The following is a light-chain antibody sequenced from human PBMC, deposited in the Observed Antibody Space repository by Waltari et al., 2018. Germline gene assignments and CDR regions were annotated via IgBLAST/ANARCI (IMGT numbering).Light chain of an antibody. CDR3: QQYYSTLLT. J-gene: IGKJ1*01. V-gene: IGKV4-1*01. Sequence: DIVMTQSPDSLAVSLGERATINCKSSQSVLYSSNNKNYLAWYQQKPGQPPKLLIYWASTRESGVPDRFSGSGSGTDFNLTISSLQAEDVAVYYCQQYYSTLLTFGQGTKVEIK. CDR1: QSVLYSSNNKNY. CDR2: WAS.